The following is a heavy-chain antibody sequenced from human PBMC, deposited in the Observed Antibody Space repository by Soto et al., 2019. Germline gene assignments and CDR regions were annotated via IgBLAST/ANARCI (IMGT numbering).Heavy chain of an antibody. Sequence: GGSLRLSCTASGFTFGDYAMSWVRQAPGKGLEWVAVISYDGSNKYYADSVKGRFTISRDNSKNTLYLQMNSLRAEDTAVYYCAKDKVRSSSWYGDAFDIWGQGTMVTVSS. CDR2: ISYDGSNK. V-gene: IGHV3-30*04. J-gene: IGHJ3*02. D-gene: IGHD6-13*01. CDR1: GFTFGDYA. CDR3: AKDKVRSSSWYGDAFDI.